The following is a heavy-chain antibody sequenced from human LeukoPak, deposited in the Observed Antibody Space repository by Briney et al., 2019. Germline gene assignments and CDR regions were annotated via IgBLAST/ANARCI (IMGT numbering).Heavy chain of an antibody. J-gene: IGHJ5*02. CDR1: GGSISSHY. CDR3: ARGGTTVTPGLLWFDP. Sequence: SETLSLTCSVSGGSISSHYWSWIRQPPGKGLEWLGYIYYSGSTKYNPSLKSRVTISVDTSKNQFSLKLSSVTAADTAVYYCARGGTTVTPGLLWFDPWGQGTLVTVSS. V-gene: IGHV4-59*11. CDR2: IYYSGST. D-gene: IGHD4-17*01.